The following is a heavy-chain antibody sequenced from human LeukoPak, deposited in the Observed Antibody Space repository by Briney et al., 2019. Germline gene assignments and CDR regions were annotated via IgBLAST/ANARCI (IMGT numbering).Heavy chain of an antibody. CDR3: ARAVWVEGFDTPALIYCSATSCHEFDN. D-gene: IGHD2-2*01. CDR1: GYTFTGYY. J-gene: IGHJ4*02. V-gene: IGHV1-18*04. CDR2: INIYNGNT. Sequence: ASVKVSCKASGYTFTGYYIHWVRQAPGQGLEWMGWINIYNGNTKYAQKLQGRVTMTTDTSTSTAYMELRSLRSDDTAVYYCARAVWVEGFDTPALIYCSATSCHEFDNWGQGTLVTVSS.